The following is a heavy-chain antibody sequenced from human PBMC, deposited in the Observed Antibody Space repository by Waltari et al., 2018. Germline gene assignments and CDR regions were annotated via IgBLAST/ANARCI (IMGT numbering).Heavy chain of an antibody. CDR1: GFTFDDYA. J-gene: IGHJ4*02. CDR2: ISWNSGSI. D-gene: IGHD1-26*01. V-gene: IGHV3-9*01. CDR3: AKDMGGVDY. Sequence: EVQLVESGGGLVQPGRSLSLSCAASGFTFDDYAMHWVRQAPGKGLEWVSGISWNSGSIGYADSVKGRFTISRDNAKNSLYLQMNSLRAEDTALYYCAKDMGGVDYWGQGTLVTVSS.